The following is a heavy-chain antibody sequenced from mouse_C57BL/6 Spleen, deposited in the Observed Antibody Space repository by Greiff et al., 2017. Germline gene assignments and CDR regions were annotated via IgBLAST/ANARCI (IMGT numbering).Heavy chain of an antibody. CDR1: GYTFTDYN. Sequence: DVQLQESGPELVKPGASVKIPCKASGYTFTDYNMDWVKQSHGKSLEWIGDINPNNGGTIYNQKFKGKATLTVDKSSSTAYMELRSLTSEDTAVYYCARRRQWYFDVWGTGTTVTVSS. CDR2: INPNNGGT. D-gene: IGHD3-2*01. V-gene: IGHV1-18*01. CDR3: ARRRQWYFDV. J-gene: IGHJ1*03.